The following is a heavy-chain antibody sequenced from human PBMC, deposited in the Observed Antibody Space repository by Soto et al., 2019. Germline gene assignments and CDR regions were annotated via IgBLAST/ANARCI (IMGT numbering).Heavy chain of an antibody. V-gene: IGHV4-59*08. CDR3: ARHPPYSAFDY. D-gene: IGHD3-16*01. J-gene: IGHJ4*02. CDR1: CGSISSYY. Sequence: SETLSVTCTVSCGSISSYYWSWIRRPPGKGLEWIGYIYYSGNTNYNPSLKSRLTIAVDTSKNQFSLKLSSVTAADTAVYYCARHPPYSAFDYWGQGTLVTVAS. CDR2: IYYSGNT.